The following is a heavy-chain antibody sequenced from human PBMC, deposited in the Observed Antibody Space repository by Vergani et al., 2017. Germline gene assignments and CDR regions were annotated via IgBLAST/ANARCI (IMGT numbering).Heavy chain of an antibody. CDR3: AGCPAYCGGGSYYTY. J-gene: IGHJ4*02. CDR1: GGTFSSYA. Sequence: QVQLVQSGAEVKKPGSSVKVSCKASGGTFSSYAISWVRQAPGQGLEWMGRIIPILGIANYAQKFQGRVTITADKSTSTAYMELSSLRSEDTAVYYCAGCPAYCGGGSYYTYWGQGTLVTVSS. D-gene: IGHD2-15*01. V-gene: IGHV1-69*04. CDR2: IIPILGIA.